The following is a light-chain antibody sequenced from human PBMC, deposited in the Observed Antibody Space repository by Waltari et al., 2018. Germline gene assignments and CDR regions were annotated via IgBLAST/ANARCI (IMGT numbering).Light chain of an antibody. CDR3: CSYAGSSTFNVV. V-gene: IGLV2-23*03. J-gene: IGLJ2*01. CDR1: SSDVGRHNL. Sequence: QSALTQPASVSGSPGQSITISCTGTSSDVGRHNLVPWYQPHPGKGPKFLIYEGSKRPSGVSNRFSGSKSGNTASLTISGLQAEDEADYYCCSYAGSSTFNVVFGGGTKLTVL. CDR2: EGS.